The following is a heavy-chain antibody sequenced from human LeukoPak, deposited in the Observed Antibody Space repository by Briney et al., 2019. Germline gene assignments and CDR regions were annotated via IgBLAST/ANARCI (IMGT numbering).Heavy chain of an antibody. J-gene: IGHJ4*02. CDR3: ARWPYSSSYYFDY. CDR1: GFTFSDYN. CDR2: ITSGTTYI. D-gene: IGHD6-6*01. V-gene: IGHV3-21*01. Sequence: PGGSLRLSWAASGFTFSDYNMNWVRQSPEKGLEWVSSITSGTTYIYYADSVRGRFTLSRDNAKNSLYLQMNSLRAEDTAVYYCARWPYSSSYYFDYWGQGTLVTVSS.